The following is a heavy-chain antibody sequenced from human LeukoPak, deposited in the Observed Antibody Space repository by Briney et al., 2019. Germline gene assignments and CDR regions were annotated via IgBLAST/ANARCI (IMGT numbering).Heavy chain of an antibody. CDR3: SKDQRLTMIAVVIRGLYYYDG. Sequence: GGSLRLSCAASGFTFSSYAMSWVRQAPGKGLEWVLAISGSGGSTSYADSVKGRFTISRANSKNTLDLHMNSLRAEATAVYYCSKDQRLTMIAVVIRGLYYYDGGGQGTLVTVSS. J-gene: IGHJ4*02. CDR1: GFTFSSYA. V-gene: IGHV3-23*01. D-gene: IGHD3-22*01. CDR2: ISGSGGST.